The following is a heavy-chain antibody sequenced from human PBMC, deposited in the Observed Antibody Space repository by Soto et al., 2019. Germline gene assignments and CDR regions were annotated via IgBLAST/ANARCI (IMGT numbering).Heavy chain of an antibody. V-gene: IGHV3-15*07. D-gene: IGHD3-22*01. CDR2: IKSKTDGGTT. J-gene: IGHJ6*02. Sequence: GSLRLSCAASGFTFSNAWMNWVRQAPGKGLEWVGRIKSKTDGGTTDYAAPVKGRFTISRDDSKNTLYLQMNSLKTEDTAVYYCAYYDSSGYSPDYYYCGMDVWGQGTTVTVSS. CDR1: GFTFSNAW. CDR3: AYYDSSGYSPDYYYCGMDV.